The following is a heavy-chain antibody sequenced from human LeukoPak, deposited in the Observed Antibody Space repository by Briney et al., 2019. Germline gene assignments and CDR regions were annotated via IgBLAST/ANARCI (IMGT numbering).Heavy chain of an antibody. Sequence: HGESLKISCKGSGYSFTSYWIAWVRQMTGKGLEWMGIIYPGDSDTRYSPSFQGQVTISADKSISTAYLQWSSLKASDTAMYYCARRGGYCSSTSCYPRNWFDPWGQGSLVTVSS. D-gene: IGHD2-2*01. CDR1: GYSFTSYW. CDR3: ARRGGYCSSTSCYPRNWFDP. J-gene: IGHJ5*02. V-gene: IGHV5-51*01. CDR2: IYPGDSDT.